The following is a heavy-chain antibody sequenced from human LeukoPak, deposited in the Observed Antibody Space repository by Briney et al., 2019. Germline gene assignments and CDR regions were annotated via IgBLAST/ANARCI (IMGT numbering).Heavy chain of an antibody. J-gene: IGHJ3*02. CDR2: IPYDGSNK. CDR3: AKDLSTVTLREGAFDI. V-gene: IGHV3-30*04. Sequence: GGSLRLSCAASGFTFSSYAMHWVRQAPGKGLEWVALIPYDGSNKYYADSVKGRFTVSRDNSKNTLYLQMYSLRAEDTAVYYCAKDLSTVTLREGAFDIWGQGTMVTVSS. D-gene: IGHD4-17*01. CDR1: GFTFSSYA.